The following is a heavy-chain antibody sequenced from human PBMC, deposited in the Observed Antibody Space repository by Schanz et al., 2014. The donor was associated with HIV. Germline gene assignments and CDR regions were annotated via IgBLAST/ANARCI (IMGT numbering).Heavy chain of an antibody. Sequence: QVQLVQSGADVKKPGSSVKVSCKASGGTFSSYAISWVRQAPGQGLEWMGGIIPIFGTTNYAQKFQGRVTITADESTSTAYMELSSLRSEDTAVYYCASGRFDTVIWWGDAFLIWGRGTMVTVSS. V-gene: IGHV1-69*01. J-gene: IGHJ3*02. D-gene: IGHD5-18*01. CDR1: GGTFSSYA. CDR2: IIPIFGTT. CDR3: ASGRFDTVIWWGDAFLI.